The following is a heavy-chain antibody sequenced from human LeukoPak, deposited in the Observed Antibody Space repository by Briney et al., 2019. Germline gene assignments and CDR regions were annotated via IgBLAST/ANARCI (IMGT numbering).Heavy chain of an antibody. Sequence: SETLSLTCTVSGGSISGYYWSWIRQPPGKGLEWIGYIYTSESTNYDPSLKSRVTISVDTSKNQFSLKLSSVTAADTAVYYCARHPSSSVGYYYYMDVWGKGTTVTVSS. V-gene: IGHV4-4*09. D-gene: IGHD6-6*01. CDR2: IYTSEST. J-gene: IGHJ6*03. CDR3: ARHPSSSVGYYYYMDV. CDR1: GGSISGYY.